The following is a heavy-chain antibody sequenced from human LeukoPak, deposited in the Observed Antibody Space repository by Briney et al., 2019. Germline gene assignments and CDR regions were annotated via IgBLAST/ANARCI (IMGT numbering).Heavy chain of an antibody. Sequence: GGSLRLSCVASGFTFSSYGMHWVRQAPGKGLEWVAFIRYAGSNKYYADSVKGRFTIPRDNSRNTLYLQLNSLRAEDTAVYYCAKEEYSGSLLTLDYWGQGTLVTVSS. CDR2: IRYAGSNK. J-gene: IGHJ4*02. D-gene: IGHD1-26*01. CDR1: GFTFSSYG. V-gene: IGHV3-30*02. CDR3: AKEEYSGSLLTLDY.